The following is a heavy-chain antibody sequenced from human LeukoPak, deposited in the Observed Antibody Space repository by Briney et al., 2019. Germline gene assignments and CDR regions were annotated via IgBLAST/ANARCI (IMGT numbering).Heavy chain of an antibody. V-gene: IGHV1-3*01. CDR1: GYTFASYA. D-gene: IGHD4-17*01. CDR3: ARVFPGDYTTGFDP. Sequence: ASVKVSCRASGYTFASYAMHWVRQAPGQRLEWMGWINAGNGNTKYSQKFQGRVTITRDTSASTAYMELSSLRSEDTAVYYCARVFPGDYTTGFDPWGQGTLVTVSS. J-gene: IGHJ5*02. CDR2: INAGNGNT.